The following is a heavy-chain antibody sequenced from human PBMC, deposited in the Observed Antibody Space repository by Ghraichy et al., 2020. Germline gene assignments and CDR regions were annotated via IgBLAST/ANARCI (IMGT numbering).Heavy chain of an antibody. Sequence: GGSLRLSCAASGFTFSSYGMHWVRQAPGKGLEWVAVISYDGSNKYYADSVKGRFTISRDNSKNTLYLQMNSLRTEDTAVYYCAKDKAYSNGYYYGMDVWGQGTTVTVSS. J-gene: IGHJ6*02. V-gene: IGHV3-30*18. CDR1: GFTFSSYG. D-gene: IGHD4-11*01. CDR3: AKDKAYSNGYYYGMDV. CDR2: ISYDGSNK.